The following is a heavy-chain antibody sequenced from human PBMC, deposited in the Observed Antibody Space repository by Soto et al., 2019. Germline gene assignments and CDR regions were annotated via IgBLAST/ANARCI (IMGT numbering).Heavy chain of an antibody. D-gene: IGHD5-12*01. Sequence: LRLSFAASGFTFSNYGMYWVRQAPGKGLMWVSGIKDDGSTSYADSVKGRFTITRDNAKNTLYLQMYSLRAEDTAVYYCARDKSGPADYWGQGTLVTVSS. CDR1: GFTFSNYG. V-gene: IGHV3-74*01. CDR2: IKDDGST. J-gene: IGHJ4*02. CDR3: ARDKSGPADY.